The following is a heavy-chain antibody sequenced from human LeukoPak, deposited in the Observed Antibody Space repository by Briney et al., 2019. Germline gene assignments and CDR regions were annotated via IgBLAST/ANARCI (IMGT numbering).Heavy chain of an antibody. D-gene: IGHD1-26*01. Sequence: SSETLSLTCAVYGGSFSGYYWSWIRQPPGKGLEWIGEINHSGSTNYNPSLKSRVTISVDTSKNQFSLKLSSVTAADTAVCYCARELTYTGYHRNFDSWGQGTLVTVSS. CDR3: ARELTYTGYHRNFDS. J-gene: IGHJ4*02. CDR1: GGSFSGYY. V-gene: IGHV4-34*01. CDR2: INHSGST.